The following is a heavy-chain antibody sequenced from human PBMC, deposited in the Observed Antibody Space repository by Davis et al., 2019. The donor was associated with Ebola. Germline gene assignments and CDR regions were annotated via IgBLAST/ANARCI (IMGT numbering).Heavy chain of an antibody. D-gene: IGHD2-15*01. Sequence: GGSLRLSCTASGFIFSNYIMNWVRQAPGKGLEWVAYISSTGRVIEYADSVKGRFTISRDNGMHSVYLQMNSLRAEDTAVYYCAKDHWWLPPEHWGQGTRVTVSS. CDR1: GFIFSNYI. CDR3: AKDHWWLPPEH. V-gene: IGHV3-48*01. CDR2: ISSTGRVI. J-gene: IGHJ1*01.